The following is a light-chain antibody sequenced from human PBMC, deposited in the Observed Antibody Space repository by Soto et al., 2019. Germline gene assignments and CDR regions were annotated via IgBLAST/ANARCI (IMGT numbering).Light chain of an antibody. J-gene: IGKJ2*01. CDR1: QGIRNY. CDR2: VAS. CDR3: LQHNTYPYT. Sequence: IQMTQSPSSLSASVGDTVTVTCRASQGIRNYLNWFQQKPGKAPKRLISVASTLQSGVPSRFSGSGSGTEFTLTISSLQPEDSATYYCLQHNTYPYTLGQGTKLETK. V-gene: IGKV1-17*01.